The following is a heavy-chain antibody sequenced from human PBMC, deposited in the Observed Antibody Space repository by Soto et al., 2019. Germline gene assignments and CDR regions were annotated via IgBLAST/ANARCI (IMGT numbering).Heavy chain of an antibody. CDR2: IYYSGST. J-gene: IGHJ4*02. V-gene: IGHV4-30-4*01. Sequence: SETLSLTCTVCGGSISSGYYYWSWIRQPPGKGLEWIGYIYYSGSTYYNPSLKSRVTISVDTYKNQFSLKLSSVTAADTAVYYCARVLRSDYIFDYWGQGTLVAVSS. D-gene: IGHD2-2*02. CDR1: GGSISSGYYY. CDR3: ARVLRSDYIFDY.